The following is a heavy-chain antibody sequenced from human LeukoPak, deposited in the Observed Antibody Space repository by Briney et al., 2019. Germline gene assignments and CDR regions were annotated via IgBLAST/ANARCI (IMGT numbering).Heavy chain of an antibody. J-gene: IGHJ5*02. CDR2: ISSSSLTI. CDR1: GFPFSSYS. D-gene: IGHD1-7*01. Sequence: GGSLRLSCAASGFPFSSYSMNWVRQAPGMGLEWVSYISSSSLTIYYADSVKGRFTVSRDNGENSLFLQLNNLRAEDTAVYYYARVTGTTSVVMDSWGQGTLVTVSS. V-gene: IGHV3-48*01. CDR3: ARVTGTTSVVMDS.